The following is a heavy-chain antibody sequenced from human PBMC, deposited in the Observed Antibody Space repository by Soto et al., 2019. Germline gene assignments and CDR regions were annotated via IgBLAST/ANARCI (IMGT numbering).Heavy chain of an antibody. CDR1: GYTFTGYY. Sequence: QVRLVQSGAEVKKPGASVRISCKAPGYTFTGYYIHWVRQAPGQGLEWMGWINPNSGATNYAQKFQGRVTMTRDTSINTAYMELNRLTSDDTAVYFCSRATLAAAATVTLELWGQGTLVTVSS. D-gene: IGHD6-13*01. V-gene: IGHV1-2*02. J-gene: IGHJ4*02. CDR2: INPNSGAT. CDR3: SRATLAAAATVTLEL.